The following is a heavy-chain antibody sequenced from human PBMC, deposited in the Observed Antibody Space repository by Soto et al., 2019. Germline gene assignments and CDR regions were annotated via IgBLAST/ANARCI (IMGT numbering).Heavy chain of an antibody. CDR3: ARHPYSLYGMDV. D-gene: IGHD4-4*01. CDR2: IYPVDSDT. V-gene: IGHV5-51*01. Sequence: GESLKISCKGSGYSFTSYGIGWVRQMPGKGLEWMGIIYPVDSDTRYSPSFQGQVTISAHKSISTAYLQWSRLKDSDTAMYYCARHPYSLYGMDVWGQGPTVTVSS. CDR1: GYSFTSYG. J-gene: IGHJ6*02.